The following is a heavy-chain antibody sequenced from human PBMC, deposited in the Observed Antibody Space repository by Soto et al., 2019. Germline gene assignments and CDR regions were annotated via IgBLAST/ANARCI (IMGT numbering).Heavy chain of an antibody. CDR1: GGSITSYY. D-gene: IGHD3-3*01. V-gene: IGHV4-4*07. CDR2: TYITGDS. Sequence: SETLSLTCTVSGGSITSYYWSWIRQPAGKGLEWIGRTYITGDSNYSPSLKSRVTMSLDTSKNQFSLKLSSATAADTAVYYCARDMRVFGGMDVWGRGNKVTVSS. J-gene: IGHJ6*02. CDR3: ARDMRVFGGMDV.